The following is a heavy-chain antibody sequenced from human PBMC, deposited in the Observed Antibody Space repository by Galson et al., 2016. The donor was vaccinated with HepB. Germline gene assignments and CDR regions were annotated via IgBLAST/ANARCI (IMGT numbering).Heavy chain of an antibody. CDR1: GYTFTNNG. CDR2: ISAYNDNT. V-gene: IGHV1-18*01. Sequence: SVKVSCKASGYTFTNNGISWVRQAPGQGLEWMGWISAYNDNTNYAQKHQGRVTMTTDTSTSTAYMELRDLTSDDTAVYYCARPSKYSSGWWSLDYWGQGTLVTVSS. CDR3: ARPSKYSSGWWSLDY. D-gene: IGHD6-19*01. J-gene: IGHJ4*02.